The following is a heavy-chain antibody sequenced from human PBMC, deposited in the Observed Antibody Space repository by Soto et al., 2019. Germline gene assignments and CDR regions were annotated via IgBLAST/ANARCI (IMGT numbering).Heavy chain of an antibody. Sequence: TLSLTCTVSGGSISNYYWNWIRQPPGKGLEWIGSIYNSGSTNYNPSLKSRVTISVDTSKNQFSLKQSSVTAADTAVYYCAREYYYDSSGYYSRGAFDIWGQGTMVTVSS. D-gene: IGHD3-22*01. V-gene: IGHV4-59*01. J-gene: IGHJ3*02. CDR1: GGSISNYY. CDR2: IYNSGST. CDR3: AREYYYDSSGYYSRGAFDI.